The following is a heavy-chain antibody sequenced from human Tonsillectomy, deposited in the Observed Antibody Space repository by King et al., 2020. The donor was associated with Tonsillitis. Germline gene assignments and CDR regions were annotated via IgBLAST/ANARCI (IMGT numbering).Heavy chain of an antibody. J-gene: IGHJ1*01. CDR2: IRSKANSYAK. D-gene: IGHD5-12*01. CDR1: GFTFSGSA. CDR3: TRHVSRGWTDNDHTIVATIGVY. Sequence: VQLVESGGGLVQPGGSLKLSCSASGFTFSGSAMHWVRQASGKGLEWVGVIRSKANSYAKAYAASVKGRFSISREDSKNTAYLQRKSLKTEATDVYYCTRHVSRGWTDNDHTIVATIGVYGAQSPVVTVPS. V-gene: IGHV3-73*02.